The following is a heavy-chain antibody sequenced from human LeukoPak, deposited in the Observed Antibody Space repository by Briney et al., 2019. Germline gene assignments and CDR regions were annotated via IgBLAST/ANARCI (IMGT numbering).Heavy chain of an antibody. CDR2: ISGSGEST. Sequence: GGSLRLSXAASGFIFCNYAITWIRQTPGKGLEWLSEISGSGESTYYGDSVRGRFTISRDNSKNTLYLQMNSLRAGDTAIYYCAREHWDFDYWGQGTLVTVSS. J-gene: IGHJ4*02. D-gene: IGHD7-27*01. CDR3: AREHWDFDY. V-gene: IGHV3-23*01. CDR1: GFIFCNYA.